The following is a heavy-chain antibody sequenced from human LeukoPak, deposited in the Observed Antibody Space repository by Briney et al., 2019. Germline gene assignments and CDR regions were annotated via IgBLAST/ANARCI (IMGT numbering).Heavy chain of an antibody. D-gene: IGHD3-22*01. CDR2: IYYGGST. V-gene: IGHV4-31*03. CDR1: GGSISSGGYY. Sequence: SETLSLTCTVSGGSISSGGYYWTWIRQHPGKGLEWIGYIYYGGSTYYNPSLKSRVTISVDTSKNQFSLQLNSVTAADTAVYFCASPAPYELWGQGTLVTVSS. CDR3: ASPAPYEL. J-gene: IGHJ4*02.